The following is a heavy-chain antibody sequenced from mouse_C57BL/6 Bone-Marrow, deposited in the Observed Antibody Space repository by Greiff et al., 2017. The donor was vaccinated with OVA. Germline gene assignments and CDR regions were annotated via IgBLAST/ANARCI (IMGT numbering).Heavy chain of an antibody. V-gene: IGHV1-81*01. CDR2: IYPRSGNT. CDR1: GYTFTSYG. J-gene: IGHJ3*01. D-gene: IGHD3-2*02. Sequence: QVQLKQSGAELARPGASVKLSCKASGYTFTSYGISWVKQRTGQGLEWIGEIYPRSGNTYYNEKFKGKATLTADKSSSTAYMELRSLTSEDSAVYFCARGAQATQAWFAYWGQGTLVTVSA. CDR3: ARGAQATQAWFAY.